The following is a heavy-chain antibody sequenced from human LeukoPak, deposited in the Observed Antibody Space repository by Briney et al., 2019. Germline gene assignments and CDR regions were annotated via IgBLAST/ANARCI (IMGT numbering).Heavy chain of an antibody. Sequence: SETLSLTCSVSGGSISSYYWNWIRQPPGKGLEWIGYIYYSGSTNYNPSLESRVTISVDTSKKQFSLKLSSVTAADTAVYYCARVRYSSGWYDAFDIWGQGTMVTVSS. CDR3: ARVRYSSGWYDAFDI. CDR2: IYYSGST. V-gene: IGHV4-59*01. D-gene: IGHD6-19*01. CDR1: GGSISSYY. J-gene: IGHJ3*02.